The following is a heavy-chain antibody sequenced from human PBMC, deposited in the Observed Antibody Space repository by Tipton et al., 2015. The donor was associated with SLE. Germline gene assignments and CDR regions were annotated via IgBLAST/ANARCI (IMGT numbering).Heavy chain of an antibody. V-gene: IGHV4-34*01. CDR2: INHSGST. CDR1: GGSFSGYY. D-gene: IGHD3-10*01. J-gene: IGHJ3*02. CDR3: ARVLGDYYGSGRPGAFDI. Sequence: TLSLTCAVYGGSFSGYYWSWIRQPPWKGLEWIGEINHSGSTNYNPSLKSRVTISVDTSKNQFSLKLSSVTAADTAVYYCARVLGDYYGSGRPGAFDIWGQGTMVTVSS.